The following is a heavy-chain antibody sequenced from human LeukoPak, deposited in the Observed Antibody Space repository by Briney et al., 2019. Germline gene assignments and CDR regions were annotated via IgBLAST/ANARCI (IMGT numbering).Heavy chain of an antibody. CDR2: ISGTGGHT. V-gene: IGHV3-23*01. J-gene: IGHJ6*03. CDR3: AKGGAPTIRDGYNYYYYYMEV. D-gene: IGHD5-24*01. Sequence: GGSPRLSCAASGINFSSHALSWVRQAPGKGLEWVSLISGTGGHTFYGDPVKGRFTISRDNSKNTFYLQMNSLRAEDTAIYYCAKGGAPTIRDGYNYYYYYMEVWGRGTTVTVSS. CDR1: GINFSSHA.